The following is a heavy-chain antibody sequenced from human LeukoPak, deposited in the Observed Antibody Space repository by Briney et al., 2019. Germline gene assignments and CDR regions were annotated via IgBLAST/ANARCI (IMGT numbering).Heavy chain of an antibody. CDR3: ARFGFSGTMDV. J-gene: IGHJ6*02. Sequence: PGWSLRLSCAASGFIFTNYRMIWVRQAPREGLEWVANIKNDESEKYYVGAVKGRFTISRDNAKNLVYLQMNSLRGEDTAVYYCARFGFSGTMDVWGQGTAVTVSS. D-gene: IGHD3-10*01. CDR1: GFIFTNYR. V-gene: IGHV3-7*01. CDR2: IKNDESEK.